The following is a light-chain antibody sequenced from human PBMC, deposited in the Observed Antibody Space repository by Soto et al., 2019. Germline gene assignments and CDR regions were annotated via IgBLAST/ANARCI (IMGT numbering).Light chain of an antibody. J-gene: IGKJ4*01. CDR1: QSLLSSRDNKNY. CDR2: WAS. V-gene: IGKV4-1*01. CDR3: HQYYGAPLT. Sequence: DIVMTQSPDSLPVSLGERATINCKSSQSLLSSRDNKNYFAWYQEKPGQPPKLLISWASIRESGVPDRFSGSGSGKEFTLTISSLQAEDVAVYYCHQYYGAPLTFGGGTKVELK.